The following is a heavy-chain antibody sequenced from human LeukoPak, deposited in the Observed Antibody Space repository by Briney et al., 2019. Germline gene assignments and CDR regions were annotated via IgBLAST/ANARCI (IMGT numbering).Heavy chain of an antibody. J-gene: IGHJ4*02. CDR1: GFTFSSYW. V-gene: IGHV3-7*03. Sequence: GGSLRLSCAASGFTFSSYWMSWVRQAPGKGLEWVANIKQDGSEKYYVDSVKGRFTISRDNAKNSLYLQMNSLRAEDTAVYYCASSYCSSTSCYWSLDYWGLGTLVAVSS. CDR2: IKQDGSEK. CDR3: ASSYCSSTSCYWSLDY. D-gene: IGHD2-2*01.